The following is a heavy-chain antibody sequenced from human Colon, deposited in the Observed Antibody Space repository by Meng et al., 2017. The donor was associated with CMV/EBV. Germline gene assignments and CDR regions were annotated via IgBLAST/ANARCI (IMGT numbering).Heavy chain of an antibody. CDR2: VYNRGST. CDR1: SDLISGRY. J-gene: IGHJ1*01. Sequence: QVQMQESGPGLVKPSETLSLSCSVSSDLISGRYWSWIRQPPGKGLEWIGYVYNRGSTRYSLSLKSRVTISVDMSKNQFSLRLSSVTAADTALYFCARHVYQRGIDSWGQGTLVTVSS. CDR3: ARHVYQRGIDS. V-gene: IGHV4-59*08. D-gene: IGHD5/OR15-5a*01.